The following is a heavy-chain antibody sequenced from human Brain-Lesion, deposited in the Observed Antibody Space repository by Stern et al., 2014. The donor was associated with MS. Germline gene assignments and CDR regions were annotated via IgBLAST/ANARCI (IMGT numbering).Heavy chain of an antibody. V-gene: IGHV3-7*01. J-gene: IGHJ6*02. CDR1: GFSLSSYW. D-gene: IGHD2-15*01. Sequence: VQLVESGGGLVQPGGSLRLSCAGSGFSLSSYWMSWVRQAPGKGPELVATIKQDGSERDYVDSVKGRFTISRDNSKNSVFLQMNSLRVDDTSVYYCARDCGSGSCYQTQYYYGVDVWGQGTTVIVSS. CDR2: IKQDGSER. CDR3: ARDCGSGSCYQTQYYYGVDV.